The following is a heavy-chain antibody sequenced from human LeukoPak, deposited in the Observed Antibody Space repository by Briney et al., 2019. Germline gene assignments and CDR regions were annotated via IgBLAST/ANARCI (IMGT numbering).Heavy chain of an antibody. V-gene: IGHV4-31*03. D-gene: IGHD1-7*01. CDR2: IYNSGST. CDR3: AREDWNYVYAFDI. CDR1: GGSISSGGYY. J-gene: IGHJ3*02. Sequence: PSETLSLTCTVPGGSISSGGYYWSWIRQYPGKGLEWIGYIYNSGSTDYNPSLKSRVTMSGDTSKNQFSVKLSSVTAADTAVYYCAREDWNYVYAFDIWGQGTMVTVSS.